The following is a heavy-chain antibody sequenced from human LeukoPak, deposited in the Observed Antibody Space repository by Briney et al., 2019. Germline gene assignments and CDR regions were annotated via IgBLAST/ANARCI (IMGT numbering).Heavy chain of an antibody. CDR2: VNPNTGGT. V-gene: IGHV1-2*02. CDR1: GYTFTRYY. J-gene: IGHJ4*02. Sequence: ASVKVSCKASGYTFTRYYINWVRQAPGQAPAWVGWVNPNTGGTRYAQKLQGRVTMTRDTSITTAFMELRGLSFDDTAVFYCVREAGPLDWGQGTLVTVSS. CDR3: VREAGPLD.